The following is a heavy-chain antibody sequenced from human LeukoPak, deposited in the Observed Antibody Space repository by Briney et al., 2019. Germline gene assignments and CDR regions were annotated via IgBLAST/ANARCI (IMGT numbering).Heavy chain of an antibody. CDR1: GFTFSSYA. Sequence: GGSLRLSCAASGFTFSSYAMSWVRQAPGKGLEWVSAISGSGGSAYYAASVKGRFTISRDNSKKTLYVQMNSLRAEDTAVYYCAKNVVDYGDSVDYWGQGTLVTVSS. CDR2: ISGSGGSA. V-gene: IGHV3-23*01. J-gene: IGHJ4*02. D-gene: IGHD4-17*01. CDR3: AKNVVDYGDSVDY.